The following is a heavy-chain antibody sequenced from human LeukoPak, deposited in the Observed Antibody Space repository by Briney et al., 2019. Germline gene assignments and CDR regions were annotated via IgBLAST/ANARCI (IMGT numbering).Heavy chain of an antibody. V-gene: IGHV3-21*01. CDR1: GFTFSNYN. CDR3: ARDGSSSGWDFDY. J-gene: IGHJ4*02. D-gene: IGHD6-19*01. Sequence: GGSLRLSCAASGFTFSNYNMNWVRQAPGEGLEWVSCFGTSSSYIYYADSVKGRFTISRDNAKNSLYLQMNSLRAEDTAVYYCARDGSSSGWDFDYWGQGTLVTVSS. CDR2: FGTSSSYI.